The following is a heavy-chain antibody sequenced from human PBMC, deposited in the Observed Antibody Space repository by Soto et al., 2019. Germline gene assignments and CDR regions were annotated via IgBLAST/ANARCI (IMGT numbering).Heavy chain of an antibody. J-gene: IGHJ3*02. CDR1: GGTFSSYA. D-gene: IGHD2-2*02. CDR3: AREALYLGRNAFDI. Sequence: ASVKVSCKASGGTFSSYAISWVRQAPGQGLEWMGGIIPIFGTANYVQKFQGRVTITADESTSTAYMELSSLRSEDTAVYYCAREALYLGRNAFDIWGQGTMVTVSS. CDR2: IIPIFGTA. V-gene: IGHV1-69*13.